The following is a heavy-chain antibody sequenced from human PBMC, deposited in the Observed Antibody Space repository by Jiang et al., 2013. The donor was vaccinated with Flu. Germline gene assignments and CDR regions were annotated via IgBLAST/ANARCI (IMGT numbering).Heavy chain of an antibody. Sequence: GAEVKKPGESLKISCKGFGYSFADYLIVWVRQMPGKGLEWVGNFYPGGSQTRYSPSFQGRVTFSADKSISVAYLQWSSLRASDTAMYYCARRSYCGGDCTVSPEQYYGLDVWGQGTTVTVSS. J-gene: IGHJ6*02. D-gene: IGHD2-21*02. V-gene: IGHV5-51*01. CDR1: GYSFADYL. CDR3: ARRSYCGGDCTVSPEQYYGLDV. CDR2: FYPGGSQT.